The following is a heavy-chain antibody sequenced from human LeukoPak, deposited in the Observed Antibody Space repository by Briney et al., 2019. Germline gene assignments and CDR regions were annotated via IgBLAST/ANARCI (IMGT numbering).Heavy chain of an antibody. CDR1: GFTVSSNY. CDR3: ASSSSRYYFDY. V-gene: IGHV3-66*01. J-gene: IGHJ4*02. Sequence: AGGSLRLSCAASGFTVSSNYMIWVRQAPGKGLEWVSLIYSGGDTYYADPVKGRFSISRDNSKNTLYLQMNSLRAEDTAVYCCASSSSRYYFDYWGQGTLVTVSS. CDR2: IYSGGDT. D-gene: IGHD6-13*01.